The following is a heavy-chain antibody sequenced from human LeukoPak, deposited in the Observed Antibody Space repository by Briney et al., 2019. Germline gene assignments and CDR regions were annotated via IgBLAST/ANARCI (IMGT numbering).Heavy chain of an antibody. V-gene: IGHV3-23*01. CDR2: ISASGGST. D-gene: IGHD5-12*01. Sequence: GGSQRLSCAASGFTFTTYAMSWVRQAPGKGLEWVSAISASGGSTYYADSVKGRFTMSRDNSKNTLYLQMNSLRVEDTAVYYCAKEYSGYDFDYWGQGTLVTVSS. CDR1: GFTFTTYA. J-gene: IGHJ4*02. CDR3: AKEYSGYDFDY.